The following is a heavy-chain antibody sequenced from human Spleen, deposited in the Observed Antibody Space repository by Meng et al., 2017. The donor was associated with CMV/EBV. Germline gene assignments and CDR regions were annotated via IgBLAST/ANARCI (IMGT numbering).Heavy chain of an antibody. Sequence: GGSLRLSCVASGFTFSDYYMSWIRQAPGKGLEWVLDISGSGSVIYYANSVKGRFTISRDKAKNSLDLQMNGLRAEDTAVYFCARAYNVPGWFDPWGQGTQVTVSS. CDR3: ARAYNVPGWFDP. D-gene: IGHD1-14*01. V-gene: IGHV3-11*01. CDR1: GFTFSDYY. CDR2: ISGSGSVI. J-gene: IGHJ5*02.